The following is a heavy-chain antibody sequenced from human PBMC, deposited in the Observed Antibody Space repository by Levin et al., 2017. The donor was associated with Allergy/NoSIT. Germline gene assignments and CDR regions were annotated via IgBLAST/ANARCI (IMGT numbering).Heavy chain of an antibody. V-gene: IGHV3-21*01. CDR1: GFTFSSYS. CDR3: ARRPLEGSGTQNGYYYYYGMDV. J-gene: IGHJ6*02. Sequence: PGGSLRLSCAASGFTFSSYSMNWVRQAPGKGLEWVSSISSSSSYIYYADSVKGRFTISRDNAKTSLYLQMNSLRAEDTAVYYCARRPLEGSGTQNGYYYYYGMDVWGQGTTVTVSS. D-gene: IGHD3-10*01. CDR2: ISSSSSYI.